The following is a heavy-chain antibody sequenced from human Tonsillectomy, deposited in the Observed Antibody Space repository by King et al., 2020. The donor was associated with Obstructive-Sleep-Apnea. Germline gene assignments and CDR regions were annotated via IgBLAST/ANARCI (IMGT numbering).Heavy chain of an antibody. CDR2: IKKDGSEK. CDR3: ALITGSDY. D-gene: IGHD1-1*01. Sequence: VQLVESGGGLVQPGGSLRLSCEVSGISFSNYWMTWVRQAPGKGLEWGANIKKDGSEKYYVDAVKGRFTISRDNAKNSLFLQMNSLRAEDTAVYYCALITGSDYWGQGTMVTVSS. V-gene: IGHV3-7*01. CDR1: GISFSNYW. J-gene: IGHJ4*02.